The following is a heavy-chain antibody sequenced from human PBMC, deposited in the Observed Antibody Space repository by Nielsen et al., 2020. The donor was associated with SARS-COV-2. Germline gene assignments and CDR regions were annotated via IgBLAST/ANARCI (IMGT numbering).Heavy chain of an antibody. J-gene: IGHJ6*02. Sequence: GGSLRLSCAASGFTFSSYGMHWVRQAPGKGLEWVAVISYDGSNKYYADSVKGRFTISRDNSKNTLYLQMNSLRAEDTAVYYCAKSVVPARLKRLNYYYGMDVWGQGTTVTVSS. V-gene: IGHV3-30*18. CDR2: ISYDGSNK. CDR3: AKSVVPARLKRLNYYYGMDV. D-gene: IGHD2-2*01. CDR1: GFTFSSYG.